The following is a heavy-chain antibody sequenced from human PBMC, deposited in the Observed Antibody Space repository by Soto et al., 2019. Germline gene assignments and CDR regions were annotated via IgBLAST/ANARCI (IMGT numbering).Heavy chain of an antibody. V-gene: IGHV1-69*06. Sequence: QVQLVQYWAEVKKPGSSVKVSCKASGDTFTTYTINWVRLAPGQGLEWMGGIVPILGAGNYAQKFQGRVTITADRSTTTAYLDLSSLRSDDTAVYYCAREGEGIPAHRYWGQGTLVTVSS. CDR2: IVPILGAG. D-gene: IGHD3-16*01. CDR3: AREGEGIPAHRY. CDR1: GDTFTTYT. J-gene: IGHJ4*02.